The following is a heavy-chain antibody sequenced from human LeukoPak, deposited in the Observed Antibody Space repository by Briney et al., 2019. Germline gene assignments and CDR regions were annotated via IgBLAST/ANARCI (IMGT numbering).Heavy chain of an antibody. D-gene: IGHD5-18*01. J-gene: IGHJ6*02. CDR2: INHSGST. CDR1: GGSFSGYY. Sequence: SETLSLTCAVYGGSFSGYYWSWIRQPPGKGLEWIGEINHSGSTNYNPSLKSRVTISVDTSKNQFSLKLSSVTAADTAVYYCARLYAASYGYGSYYYYGMDVWGQGTTVTVSS. V-gene: IGHV4-34*01. CDR3: ARLYAASYGYGSYYYYGMDV.